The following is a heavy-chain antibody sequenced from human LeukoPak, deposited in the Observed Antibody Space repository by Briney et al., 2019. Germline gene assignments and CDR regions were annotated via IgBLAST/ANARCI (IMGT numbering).Heavy chain of an antibody. D-gene: IGHD3-22*01. CDR3: ARGGFYYDSSGYYQDY. V-gene: IGHV3-30-3*01. Sequence: GGSLRLSCATSGFTFSSYAMHWVRQAPGKGLEWVSVISYDGSNKYYADSVKGRFTISRDNAKNSLYLQMNSLRADDTAVYYCARGGFYYDSSGYYQDYWGQETLVTVSS. CDR2: ISYDGSNK. J-gene: IGHJ4*02. CDR1: GFTFSSYA.